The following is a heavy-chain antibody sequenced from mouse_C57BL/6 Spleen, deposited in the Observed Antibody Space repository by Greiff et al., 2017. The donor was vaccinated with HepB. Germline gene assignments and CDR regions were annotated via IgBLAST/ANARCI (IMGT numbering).Heavy chain of an antibody. Sequence: QVQLQQSGPELVKPGASVKITCKASGYAFSSSWMNWVKQRPGKGLEWIGRIYPGDGDTNYNGKFKSKSTLTADKSSSTAYMQLSSLTSEDSAVYFCARFGDGRAMDYWGQGTSVTVSS. CDR3: ARFGDGRAMDY. CDR1: GYAFSSSW. J-gene: IGHJ4*01. D-gene: IGHD2-3*01. CDR2: IYPGDGDT. V-gene: IGHV1-82*01.